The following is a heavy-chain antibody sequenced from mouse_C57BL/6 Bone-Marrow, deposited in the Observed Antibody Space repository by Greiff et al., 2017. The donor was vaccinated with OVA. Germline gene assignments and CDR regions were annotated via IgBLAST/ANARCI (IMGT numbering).Heavy chain of an antibody. D-gene: IGHD1-1*01. CDR1: GYTFTSYG. Sequence: VQLQQSGAELARPGASVKLSCKASGYTFTSYGISWVKQRTGQGLEWIGEIYPRSGNTYYTEKFKGKATLTADKSSSTAYMELRSLTSEDAAVYFCARSRVYYGSSYDFDYWGQGTTLTVSS. CDR2: IYPRSGNT. V-gene: IGHV1-81*01. J-gene: IGHJ2*01. CDR3: ARSRVYYGSSYDFDY.